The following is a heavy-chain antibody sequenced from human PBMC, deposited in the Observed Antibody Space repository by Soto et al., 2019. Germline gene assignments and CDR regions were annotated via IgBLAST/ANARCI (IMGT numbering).Heavy chain of an antibody. D-gene: IGHD3-10*01. J-gene: IGHJ4*02. CDR2: INPSDGST. Sequence: QVQLVQSGAEVKKPGASVKVSCKASGYNFTTYYMHCVRQAPGQGLEWMGIINPSDGSTSYAQKFQGRVTMTRDTSTSTVYMEFSGLRSEDTAVYYCAREVAHRFGLDYWGQGTLVTVSS. V-gene: IGHV1-46*01. CDR3: AREVAHRFGLDY. CDR1: GYNFTTYY.